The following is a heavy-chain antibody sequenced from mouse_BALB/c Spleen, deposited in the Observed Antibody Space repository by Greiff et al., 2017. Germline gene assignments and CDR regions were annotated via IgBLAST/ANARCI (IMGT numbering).Heavy chain of an antibody. CDR1: GYSFTGYF. CDR2: INPYNGDT. V-gene: IGHV1-20*02. J-gene: IGHJ4*01. D-gene: IGHD1-1*01. CDR3: ARTLITTVVATPYYYAMDY. Sequence: VHVKQSGPELVKPGASVKISCKASGYSFTGYFMNWVMQSHGKSLEWIGRINPYNGDTFYNQKFKGKATLTVDKSSSTAHMELRSLASEDSAVYYCARTLITTVVATPYYYAMDYWGQGTSVTVSS.